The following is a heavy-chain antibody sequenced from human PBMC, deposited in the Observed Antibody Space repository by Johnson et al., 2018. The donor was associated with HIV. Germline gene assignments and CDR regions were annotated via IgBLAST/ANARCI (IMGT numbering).Heavy chain of an antibody. D-gene: IGHD2-15*01. V-gene: IGHV3-7*01. CDR2: IKHDGSEK. CDR3: AREPGSSGGYYYSYVFDI. CDR1: GLTLSRYW. Sequence: VQLVESGGGLVQPGGSLRLSCAASGLTLSRYWVSWVRQAPGKRLEWVATIKHDGSEKVYVDSVRGRFTISRDNAKNSVYLEMNSLRVEDTAVYYCAREPGSSGGYYYSYVFDIWGQGTVVTVSS. J-gene: IGHJ3*02.